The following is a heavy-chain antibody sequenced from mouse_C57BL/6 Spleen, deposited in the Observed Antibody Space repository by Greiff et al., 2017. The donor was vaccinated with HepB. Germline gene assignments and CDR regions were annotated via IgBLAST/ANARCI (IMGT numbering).Heavy chain of an antibody. J-gene: IGHJ4*01. CDR1: GYSITSGYY. CDR3: AIDSSGYDYAMDY. D-gene: IGHD3-2*02. V-gene: IGHV3-6*01. CDR2: ISYDGSN. Sequence: VQLKESGPGLVKPSQSLSLTCSVTGYSITSGYYWNWIRQFPGNKLEWMGYISYDGSNNYNPSLKNRISITRDTSKNQFFLKLNSVTTEDTATYYCAIDSSGYDYAMDYWGQGTSVTVSS.